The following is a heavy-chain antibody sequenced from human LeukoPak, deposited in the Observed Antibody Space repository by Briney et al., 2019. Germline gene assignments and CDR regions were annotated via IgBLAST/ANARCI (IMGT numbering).Heavy chain of an antibody. CDR1: GGSISSYY. CDR2: IYYSGST. CDR3: ARANPHVDTAMSLDY. D-gene: IGHD5-18*01. J-gene: IGHJ4*02. Sequence: SETLSLTCTVSGGSISSYYWSWIRQPPGKGLEWIGYIYYSGSTNYNPSLKSRVTISVDTSKNQLSLKLSSVTAADTAVYYCARANPHVDTAMSLDYWGQGTLVTVSS. V-gene: IGHV4-59*01.